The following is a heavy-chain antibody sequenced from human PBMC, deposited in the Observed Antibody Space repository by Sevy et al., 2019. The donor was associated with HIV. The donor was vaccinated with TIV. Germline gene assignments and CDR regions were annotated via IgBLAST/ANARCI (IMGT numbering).Heavy chain of an antibody. Sequence: GESLKISCAASGFTFSNVWTSWVRQASGKGLEWVGRIQSKSEGGTTDYAAPVKDRFSISRDESSDTLYLQMNSLKTEDTAVYYCTTMMRLYGDPNFWYFDLWGRGTLVTVSS. D-gene: IGHD4-17*01. J-gene: IGHJ2*01. CDR3: TTMMRLYGDPNFWYFDL. CDR2: IQSKSEGGTT. CDR1: GFTFSNVW. V-gene: IGHV3-15*01.